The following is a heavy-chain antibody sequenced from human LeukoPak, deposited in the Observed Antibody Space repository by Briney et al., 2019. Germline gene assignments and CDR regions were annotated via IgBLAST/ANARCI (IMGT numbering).Heavy chain of an antibody. CDR2: IYPGDSDT. CDR1: GYTFASYW. J-gene: IGHJ4*02. Sequence: GESLKISCKGSGYTFASYWIGWVRQMPGKGLEWMGIIYPGDSDTRYSPSFQGQVTISADKSISTAYLQWSSLKASDTAMYYCARGHLYDYSTTSYYFDYWGQGTLVTVSS. V-gene: IGHV5-51*01. D-gene: IGHD5-12*01. CDR3: ARGHLYDYSTTSYYFDY.